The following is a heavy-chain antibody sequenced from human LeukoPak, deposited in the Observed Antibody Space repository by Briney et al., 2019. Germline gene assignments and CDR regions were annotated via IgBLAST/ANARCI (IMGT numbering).Heavy chain of an antibody. Sequence: SQTLSLTCTVSGGSISSGDYYWSWIRQPPGKGLEWIGRIYTSGSTNYNPSLKSRVTISVDTSKNQFSLKLSSVTAADTAVYYCARAGTKRYCSSTSCPGSELDHWGQGTLVTVSS. V-gene: IGHV4-61*02. CDR1: GGSISSGDYY. D-gene: IGHD2-2*01. CDR2: IYTSGST. J-gene: IGHJ5*02. CDR3: ARAGTKRYCSSTSCPGSELDH.